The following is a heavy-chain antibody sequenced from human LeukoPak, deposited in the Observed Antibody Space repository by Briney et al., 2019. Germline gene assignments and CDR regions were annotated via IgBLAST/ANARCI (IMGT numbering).Heavy chain of an antibody. CDR2: IWFDGSNK. CDR1: GFTFSSYA. Sequence: GGSLRLSCAASGFTFSSYAMSWVRQAPGKGLEWVAVIWFDGSNKFYADSVKGRFTISRDNAKNSLYLQMNSLRDEDTAVYYCARGYGDYVWGQGTLVTVSS. J-gene: IGHJ4*02. CDR3: ARGYGDYV. V-gene: IGHV3-33*08. D-gene: IGHD4-17*01.